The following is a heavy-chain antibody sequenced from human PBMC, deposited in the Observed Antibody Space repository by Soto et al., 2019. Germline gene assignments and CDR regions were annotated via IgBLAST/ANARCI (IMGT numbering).Heavy chain of an antibody. J-gene: IGHJ4*02. CDR1: RFTFSDYY. D-gene: IGHD3-22*01. Sequence: GGALRLSCAASRFTFSDYYMSWIRQAPGKGLEWVSYISSSSSYTNYADSVKGRFTISRDNAKNSLYLQMNSLRAEDTAVYYCARRYYYDSSGSVFDYWGQGTLVTVSS. CDR3: ARRYYYDSSGSVFDY. V-gene: IGHV3-11*03. CDR2: ISSSSSYT.